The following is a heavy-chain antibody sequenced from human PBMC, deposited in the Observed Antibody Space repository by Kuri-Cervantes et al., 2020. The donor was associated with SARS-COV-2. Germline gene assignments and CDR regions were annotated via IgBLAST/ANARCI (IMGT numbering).Heavy chain of an antibody. Sequence: SGPTLVKPTQTLTLTCTFSGFSLSASGVGVGWIRQPPGKALELLALLYWDDARRYSPSLKSRLTITKDTSKNQVVLTMTNMDPVDTATYYCARIASQQLAFNYFGYWGQGTLATVSS. CDR3: ARIASQQLAFNYFGY. D-gene: IGHD6-13*01. V-gene: IGHV2-5*02. CDR2: LYWDDAR. CDR1: GFSLSASGVG. J-gene: IGHJ4*02.